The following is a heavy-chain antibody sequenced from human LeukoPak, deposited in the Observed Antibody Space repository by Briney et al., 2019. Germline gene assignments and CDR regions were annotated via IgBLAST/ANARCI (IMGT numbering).Heavy chain of an antibody. CDR1: GFTFSDYD. CDR2: ISGLSSHI. CDR3: GRAFPPLRTSSAGDL. Sequence: GGSLRLSCSASGFTFSDYDMTWFRQAPGKGLEWVSSISGLSSHIYYGDSVKGRFGISRDNAKNSLYLQMNSLGAEDTAVYYCGRAFPPLRTSSAGDLWGQGTLVTVSS. J-gene: IGHJ4*02. V-gene: IGHV3-21*01. D-gene: IGHD3-16*01.